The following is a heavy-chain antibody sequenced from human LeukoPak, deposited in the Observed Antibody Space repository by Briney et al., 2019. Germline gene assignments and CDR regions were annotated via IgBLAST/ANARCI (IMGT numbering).Heavy chain of an antibody. CDR3: ARDPRRVRDSRGWYNNDY. CDR2: INPNSGGT. D-gene: IGHD6-19*01. CDR1: GYTFTGYY. V-gene: IGHV1-2*02. Sequence: ASVKVSCKASGYTFTGYYMHWVRQAPGQGLEWMGWINPNSGGTNYAQKFQGRVTMTRDTSISTAYMELSRLRSDDTAVYYCARDPRRVRDSRGWYNNDYWGQGTLVTVSS. J-gene: IGHJ4*02.